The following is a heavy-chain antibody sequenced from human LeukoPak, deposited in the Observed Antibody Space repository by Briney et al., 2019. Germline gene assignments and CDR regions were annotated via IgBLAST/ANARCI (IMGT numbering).Heavy chain of an antibody. V-gene: IGHV3-48*04. Sequence: PGGSLRLSCAASGFTFSTYWMSWVRQAPGKGLEWVSFIDTSSTTMYYTDSVKGRFTISRDNAKNSLYLQMNSLKVEDTARYYCARDNWVDCWGQGTLVTVSS. CDR2: IDTSSTTM. J-gene: IGHJ5*01. CDR1: GFTFSTYW. CDR3: ARDNWVDC.